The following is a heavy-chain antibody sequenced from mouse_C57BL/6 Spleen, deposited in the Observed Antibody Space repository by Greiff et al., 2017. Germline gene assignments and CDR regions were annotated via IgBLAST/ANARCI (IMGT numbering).Heavy chain of an antibody. CDR1: GYSITSGYD. CDR3: AREGTGYAMDY. Sequence: DVQLQESGPGMVKPSQSLSLTCTVTGYSITSGYDWHWIRHFPGNKLEWMGYISYSGSTNYNPSLKSRISITHDTSKNHFFLKLNSVTTEDTATYYCAREGTGYAMDYWGQGTSVTVSS. D-gene: IGHD3-3*01. V-gene: IGHV3-1*01. CDR2: ISYSGST. J-gene: IGHJ4*01.